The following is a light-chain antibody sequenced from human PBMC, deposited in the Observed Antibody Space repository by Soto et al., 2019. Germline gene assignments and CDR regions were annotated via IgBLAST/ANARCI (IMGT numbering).Light chain of an antibody. Sequence: EIVLTQSPVTLSLSPGERATLSCRASQSVSSRLAWYQQKPGQAPRLLIYGASTRATGIPARFSGSGSGTDFTLTISSLEPEDFAVYYCQQRSNWPITFGQGTRLEIK. V-gene: IGKV3-11*01. J-gene: IGKJ5*01. CDR2: GAS. CDR1: QSVSSR. CDR3: QQRSNWPIT.